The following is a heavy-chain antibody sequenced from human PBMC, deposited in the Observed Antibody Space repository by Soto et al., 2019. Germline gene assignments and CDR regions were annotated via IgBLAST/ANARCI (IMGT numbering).Heavy chain of an antibody. J-gene: IGHJ5*02. CDR3: ARQYGWFDP. V-gene: IGHV4-59*08. Sequence: QVQLQESGPGLVKPSETLSLTCTVSGGSISSYHWSWIRQPPGKGLEWIGYIYYSGSTNYNPSLKSRVTISVDTSKNQFSLKLSSVTAADTAVYYCARQYGWFDPWGQGTLVTVSS. CDR2: IYYSGST. D-gene: IGHD4-17*01. CDR1: GGSISSYH.